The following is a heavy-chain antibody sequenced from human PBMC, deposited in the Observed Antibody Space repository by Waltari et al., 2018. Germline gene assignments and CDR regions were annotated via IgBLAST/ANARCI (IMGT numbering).Heavy chain of an antibody. CDR1: GFTFDDYA. J-gene: IGHJ4*02. Sequence: EVQLVESGGGLVQPGRSLRLSCAASGFTFDDYAMHWVRQAPGKGLEWMGIIYPGDSDTRYSPSFQGQVTISADKSISTAYLQWSSLKASDTAMYYCARMFGEFGVVIPYYFDYWGQGTLVTVSS. CDR2: IYPGDSDT. V-gene: IGHV5-51*01. D-gene: IGHD3-3*01. CDR3: ARMFGEFGVVIPYYFDY.